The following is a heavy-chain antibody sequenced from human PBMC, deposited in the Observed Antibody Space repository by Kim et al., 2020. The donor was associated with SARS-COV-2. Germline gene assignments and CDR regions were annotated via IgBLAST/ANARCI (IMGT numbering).Heavy chain of an antibody. CDR3: ARTLVLSGYYGMDV. V-gene: IGHV3-33*01. J-gene: IGHJ6*02. D-gene: IGHD3-10*01. Sequence: YADSVKGRFTISRDSSKHTLYLQMNSLRAEDTAVYYCARTLVLSGYYGMDVWGQGTTVTVSS.